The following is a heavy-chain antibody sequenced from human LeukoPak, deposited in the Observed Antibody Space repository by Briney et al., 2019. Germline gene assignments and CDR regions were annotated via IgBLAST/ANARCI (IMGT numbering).Heavy chain of an antibody. CDR1: GFTFSSYA. Sequence: PGRSLRLSCAASGFTFSSYAMHWVRQAPGKGLEWVAVISYDGSNKYYADSVKGRFTISRDNSKNTLYLQMNSLRAEDTAVYYCARDAYYYYDSSGYTFDYWGQGTLVTVSS. J-gene: IGHJ4*02. CDR2: ISYDGSNK. CDR3: ARDAYYYYDSSGYTFDY. D-gene: IGHD3-22*01. V-gene: IGHV3-30-3*01.